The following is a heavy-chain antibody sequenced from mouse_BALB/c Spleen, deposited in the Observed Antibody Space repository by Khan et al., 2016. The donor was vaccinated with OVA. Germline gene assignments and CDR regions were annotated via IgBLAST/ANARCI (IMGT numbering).Heavy chain of an antibody. J-gene: IGHJ2*01. Sequence: QVQLQQSGAELAKPGASVKMSCTASGYTFTSYWMHWIKQRPGQGLEWIGYINPTSGYTDYNQKFKDKATLTADKSSSTAYMQLSSLTSDDCAVYYCARDRIDYWGQGTALTVSS. CDR2: INPTSGYT. CDR1: GYTFTSYW. V-gene: IGHV1-7*01. CDR3: ARDRIDY.